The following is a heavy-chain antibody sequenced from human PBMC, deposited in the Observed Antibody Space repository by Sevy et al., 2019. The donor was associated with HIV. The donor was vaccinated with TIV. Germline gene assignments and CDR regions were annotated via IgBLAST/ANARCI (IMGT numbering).Heavy chain of an antibody. CDR3: AKDLYSSGWYNYFDP. Sequence: GGSLRVSCAASGFTFSNHGMHWVRQAPGKGLEWVTMISYDANNKHYTDSVKGRFTISRDNSKNTLYLQMNSLRAEDTAIYYCAKDLYSSGWYNYFDPWGQGTLVTVSS. J-gene: IGHJ5*02. CDR1: GFTFSNHG. V-gene: IGHV3-30*18. CDR2: ISYDANNK. D-gene: IGHD6-19*01.